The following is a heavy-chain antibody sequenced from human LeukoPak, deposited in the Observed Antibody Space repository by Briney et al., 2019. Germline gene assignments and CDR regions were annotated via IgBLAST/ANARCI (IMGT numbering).Heavy chain of an antibody. D-gene: IGHD2-21*02. CDR1: GGSISSGSYY. J-gene: IGHJ4*02. CDR3: ARHPSWVGTVDY. Sequence: KTSQTLSLTCTVSGGSISSGSYYWSWIRQPAGKGLEWIGRIYTSGSTNYNPSLKSRVTISVDTSKNQFSLKLSSVTAADTAVYYCARHPSWVGTVDYWGQGTLVTVSS. V-gene: IGHV4-61*02. CDR2: IYTSGST.